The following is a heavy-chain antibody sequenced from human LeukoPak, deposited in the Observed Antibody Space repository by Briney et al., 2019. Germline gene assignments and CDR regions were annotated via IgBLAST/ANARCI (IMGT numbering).Heavy chain of an antibody. D-gene: IGHD5-18*01. V-gene: IGHV1-69*01. CDR3: ARQDTAMVRDVFDI. CDR1: GGTFSSYA. Sequence: SVKVSCKASGGTFSSYAISWVRQAPGQGLEWMGGIIPIFGTANYAQKFQGRVTITADESTSTAYMELSSLRSEDTAVYYCARQDTAMVRDVFDIWGQGTMVTVSS. J-gene: IGHJ3*02. CDR2: IIPIFGTA.